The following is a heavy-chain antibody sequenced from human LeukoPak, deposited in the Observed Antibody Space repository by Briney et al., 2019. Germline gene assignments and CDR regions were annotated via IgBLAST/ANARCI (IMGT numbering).Heavy chain of an antibody. CDR2: ISGSGDTT. CDR1: GFDFSTYA. Sequence: GGSLRLSCAASGFDFSTYAMSWVRQAPGKGLEWVSGISGSGDTTYYADSVKGRFTISRDNSKNTLYLQMNSLRAEDTAVYYCASGSYGSGFYYFYYMDVWGKGTTVTVSS. CDR3: ASGSYGSGFYYFYYMDV. V-gene: IGHV3-23*01. D-gene: IGHD3-10*01. J-gene: IGHJ6*03.